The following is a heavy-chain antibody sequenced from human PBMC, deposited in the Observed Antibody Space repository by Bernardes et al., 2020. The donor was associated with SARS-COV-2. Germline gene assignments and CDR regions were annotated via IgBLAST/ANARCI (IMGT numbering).Heavy chain of an antibody. V-gene: IGHV3-7*03. Sequence: GGSLRLSCAASGFTFSSYWMSWVRQAPGKGLEWVANIKQDGSEKYYVDSVKGRFTISRDNAKNSLYLQMNSLRAEDTAVYYCARDSYSSGWYGNYYYYGMDVWGQGTTVTVSS. CDR1: GFTFSSYW. J-gene: IGHJ6*02. CDR3: ARDSYSSGWYGNYYYYGMDV. D-gene: IGHD6-19*01. CDR2: IKQDGSEK.